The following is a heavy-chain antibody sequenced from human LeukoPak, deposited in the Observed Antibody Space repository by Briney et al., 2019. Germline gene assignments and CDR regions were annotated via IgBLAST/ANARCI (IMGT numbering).Heavy chain of an antibody. J-gene: IGHJ2*01. Sequence: PGGSLRLSCAASGFTFSNYAMSWVRQAPGKGLEWVSGISAGGGSTYYADSVKGRFTVSTDNSKNTLYLQMNSVRAEDTALYYCAKVVLGVTQGYFDLWGRGTRVTVSS. CDR1: GFTFSNYA. D-gene: IGHD4-11*01. CDR3: AKVVLGVTQGYFDL. V-gene: IGHV3-23*01. CDR2: ISAGGGST.